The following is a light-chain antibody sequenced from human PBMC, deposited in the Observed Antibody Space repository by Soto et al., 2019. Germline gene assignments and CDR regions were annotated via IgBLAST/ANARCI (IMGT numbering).Light chain of an antibody. CDR3: QQYARPPYA. Sequence: EIVLTQSLGTLSLSPGERATLSCRASQSVSSSYLAWYQQKPGQAPRLLMYDASSRATGIPDRVSGSGSGTDFTLTISRLEPEDFAVYYCQQYARPPYAFGQGTKVDIK. V-gene: IGKV3-20*01. CDR2: DAS. J-gene: IGKJ2*01. CDR1: QSVSSSY.